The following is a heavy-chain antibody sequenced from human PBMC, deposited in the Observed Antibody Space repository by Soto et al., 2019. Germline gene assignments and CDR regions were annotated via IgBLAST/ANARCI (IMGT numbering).Heavy chain of an antibody. CDR1: GYAFTTYG. Sequence: QVHLVQSGAEVKKPGASVKVSCKGSGYAFTTYGITWVRQATGQGLEWMGWISAHNGNTNYAQKLQGRVTVTSDTCTSTADMERRRLRSDAASVYYCARGRDGDDWGQGALVTVSS. V-gene: IGHV1-18*01. J-gene: IGHJ4*02. CDR3: ARGRDGDD. CDR2: ISAHNGNT.